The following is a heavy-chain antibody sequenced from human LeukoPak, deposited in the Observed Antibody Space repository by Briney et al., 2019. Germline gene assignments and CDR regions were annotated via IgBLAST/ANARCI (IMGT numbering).Heavy chain of an antibody. J-gene: IGHJ3*01. V-gene: IGHV3-74*01. CDR3: ARDGAYSASNF. Sequence: GGSLRLSCAASGLTFSSHWMHWVRQAPGKGLVWVSRITNDGSSTTYADSVKGRFTISRDNAKNMLYLQVNSLRVEDTAVYYCARDGAYSASNFWGQGTMVAVSS. CDR1: GLTFSSHW. CDR2: ITNDGSST. D-gene: IGHD6-13*01.